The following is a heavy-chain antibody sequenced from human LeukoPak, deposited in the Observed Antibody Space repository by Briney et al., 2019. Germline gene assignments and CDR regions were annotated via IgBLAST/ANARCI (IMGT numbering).Heavy chain of an antibody. CDR1: GLTFSSYS. CDR2: ISSSSSYI. Sequence: PGGSLRLSCAASGLTFSSYSMNWVRQAPGKGLEWVSSISSSSSYIYYADSVKGRFTISRDNAKNSLYLQMNSLRAEDTAVYYCARDQRGSTFDAFDIWGQGTMVTVSS. D-gene: IGHD1-1*01. V-gene: IGHV3-21*01. J-gene: IGHJ3*02. CDR3: ARDQRGSTFDAFDI.